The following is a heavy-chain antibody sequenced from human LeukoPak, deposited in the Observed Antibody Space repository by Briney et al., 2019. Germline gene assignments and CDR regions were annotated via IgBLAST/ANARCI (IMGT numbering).Heavy chain of an antibody. J-gene: IGHJ4*02. V-gene: IGHV5-10-1*01. CDR3: ARQGRGSYRRDFDY. CDR1: GYSFTSNW. CDR2: IDPSDSHI. D-gene: IGHD1-26*01. Sequence: KRGESLKISCKGSGYSFTSNWISWVRQMPGKGLEWMGRIDPSDSHINYSPSFQGHVTISVDKSISTAYLQWSSLRASDTAMYYCARQGRGSYRRDFDYWGQGTLVTVSS.